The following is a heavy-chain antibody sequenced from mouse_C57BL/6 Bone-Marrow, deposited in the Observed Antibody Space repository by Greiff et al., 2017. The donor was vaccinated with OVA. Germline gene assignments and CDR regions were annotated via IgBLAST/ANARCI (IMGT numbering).Heavy chain of an antibody. Sequence: EVQLQQSGPELVKPGASVKIPCKASGYTFTDYNMDWVKQSHGKSLEWIGDINPNNGGTIYNQKFKGKATLTVDKSSSTAYMELRSLTSEDTAVYYCARDCNYDGNWYFDVWGTGTTVTVSS. V-gene: IGHV1-18*01. J-gene: IGHJ1*03. CDR1: GYTFTDYN. CDR3: ARDCNYDGNWYFDV. CDR2: INPNNGGT. D-gene: IGHD2-4*01.